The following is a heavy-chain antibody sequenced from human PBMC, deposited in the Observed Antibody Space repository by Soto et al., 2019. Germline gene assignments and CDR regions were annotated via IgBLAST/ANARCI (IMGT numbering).Heavy chain of an antibody. D-gene: IGHD2-2*01. Sequence: GASVKVSCKASGGTFSSYAISWLRQSPGQGLEWMGGIIPIFGTANYAQKFQGRVTITADESTSTAYMELSSLRSEDTAVYYCARDFSLKYQRQESIDPWGQGTLVTVSS. CDR3: ARDFSLKYQRQESIDP. V-gene: IGHV1-69*13. J-gene: IGHJ5*02. CDR2: IIPIFGTA. CDR1: GGTFSSYA.